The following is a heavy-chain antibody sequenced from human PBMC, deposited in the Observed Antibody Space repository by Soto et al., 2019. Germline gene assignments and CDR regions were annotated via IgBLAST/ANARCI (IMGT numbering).Heavy chain of an antibody. CDR2: ISGSGGST. Sequence: EVQLLESGGGLAQPGGSLTLSCAASGFTFSSYAMSWVRQAPGKGLAWVSAISGSGGSTHYADSVKGRFTVSRDNSKNTLYLQMNSLRAEDTAVYYCAKVGGEQLGHYYYYGMDVWGQGTTVTVSS. J-gene: IGHJ6*02. CDR1: GFTFSSYA. D-gene: IGHD6-6*01. V-gene: IGHV3-23*01. CDR3: AKVGGEQLGHYYYYGMDV.